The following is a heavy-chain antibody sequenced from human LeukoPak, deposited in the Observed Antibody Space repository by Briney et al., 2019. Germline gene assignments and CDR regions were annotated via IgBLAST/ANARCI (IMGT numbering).Heavy chain of an antibody. Sequence: GGSLRLSCAASGFTFSSYAMHWVRQAPGKGLEWVAVISYDGSNKYYADSVKGRFTISRDNSKNTLYLQMNSLRAEDTAVYYCARDPSLYYDSSGYAYFDYWGQGTLVTVSS. J-gene: IGHJ4*02. V-gene: IGHV3-30-3*01. CDR2: ISYDGSNK. CDR1: GFTFSSYA. D-gene: IGHD3-22*01. CDR3: ARDPSLYYDSSGYAYFDY.